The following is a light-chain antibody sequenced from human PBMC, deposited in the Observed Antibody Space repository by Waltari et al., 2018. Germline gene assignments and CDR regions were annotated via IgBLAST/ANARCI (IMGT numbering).Light chain of an antibody. Sequence: EIVLTQSPAILSFSPGERATLSCRASQSVGTYLAWYQQRPGQSPRLLIYDASYRATGIPGRFSGSGSETDFTLTISSLQPEDFAVYYCQQRRSWPLTFGGGIRVQI. CDR1: QSVGTY. V-gene: IGKV3-11*01. CDR2: DAS. CDR3: QQRRSWPLT. J-gene: IGKJ4*01.